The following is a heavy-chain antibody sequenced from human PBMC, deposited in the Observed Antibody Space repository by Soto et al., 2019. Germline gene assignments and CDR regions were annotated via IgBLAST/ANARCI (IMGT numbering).Heavy chain of an antibody. CDR1: GGSISSSSYY. D-gene: IGHD3-9*01. V-gene: IGHV4-39*01. CDR3: ARQCYDILTGYYLDY. J-gene: IGHJ4*02. Sequence: SETLSLTCTVSGGSISSSSYYWGWIHQPPGKGLEWIGSIYYSGSTYYNPSLKSRVTISVDTSKNQFSLKLSSVTAADTAVYYCARQCYDILTGYYLDYWGQGTLVTVSS. CDR2: IYYSGST.